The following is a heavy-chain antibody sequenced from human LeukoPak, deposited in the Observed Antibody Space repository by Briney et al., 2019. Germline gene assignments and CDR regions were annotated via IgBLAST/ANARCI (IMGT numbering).Heavy chain of an antibody. J-gene: IGHJ4*02. CDR2: ISSSSSYI. CDR3: ARGTPAGYSSGWYPY. Sequence: GGSLRLSCAASGFTFSSYSMNWVRQAPGKGLEWVSSISSSSSYIYYADSVKGRFTISRDNAKNSLYLQMNSLRAEDTAVYYCARGTPAGYSSGWYPYWGQGTLVTVSS. CDR1: GFTFSSYS. V-gene: IGHV3-21*01. D-gene: IGHD6-19*01.